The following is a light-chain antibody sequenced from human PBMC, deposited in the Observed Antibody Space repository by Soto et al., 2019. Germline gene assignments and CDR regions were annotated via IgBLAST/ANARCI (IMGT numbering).Light chain of an antibody. CDR1: QNINSW. V-gene: IGKV1-5*02. Sequence: DIQMTQSPSTLSASVGDRVTIICRASQNINSWLAWYQQKPGKAPNLLIYHASTLESGVPSRFSGSGSGTEFTLTISSLQPDDFATYYCQQYNSYSFGQGTKVDIK. CDR2: HAS. J-gene: IGKJ1*01. CDR3: QQYNSYS.